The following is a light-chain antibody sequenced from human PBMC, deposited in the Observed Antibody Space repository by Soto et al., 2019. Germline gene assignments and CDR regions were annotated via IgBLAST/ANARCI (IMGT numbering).Light chain of an antibody. CDR3: QQYLDNLLT. Sequence: DIVMTQPPDSLAVSLGERATINCKSSQNVLKSSNNKNYLAWYQQKPGQPPKLLIYWASTRESGVPDRFSGGGSGTDFTLTISSLQAEDVAVYYCQQYLDNLLTFGGGTKVDIK. V-gene: IGKV4-1*01. CDR2: WAS. CDR1: QNVLKSSNNKNY. J-gene: IGKJ4*01.